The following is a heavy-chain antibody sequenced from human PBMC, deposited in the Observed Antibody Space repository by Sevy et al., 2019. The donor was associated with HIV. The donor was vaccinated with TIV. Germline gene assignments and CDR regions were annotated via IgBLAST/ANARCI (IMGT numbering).Heavy chain of an antibody. CDR1: GFSFNGYA. D-gene: IGHD3-16*02. J-gene: IGHJ4*02. V-gene: IGHV3-30*04. CDR2: ISYDGSVK. Sequence: GGSLRLSCAASGFSFNGYAMHWVRQAPGKGLEWLAVISYDGSVKYYTESVKGRFTISRDNTKNTLFLQLNSLRPEDTAVYYCVREGRNSEYFWKTYHSAFRAQGTLVTVSS. CDR3: VREGRNSEYFWKTYHSAF.